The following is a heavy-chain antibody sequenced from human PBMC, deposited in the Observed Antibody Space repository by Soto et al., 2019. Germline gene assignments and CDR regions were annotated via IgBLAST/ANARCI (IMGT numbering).Heavy chain of an antibody. CDR2: ISGSGGST. Sequence: GGSLRLSCAASGFTFSNYVMSWVRQAPGKGLEWVSSISGSGGSTYYADSVKGRFTISRDNSKNTLYLQMNSLRAEDTAVYYCAKDWSYYGSGSYHYFDYWGQGTLVTVSS. D-gene: IGHD3-10*01. J-gene: IGHJ4*02. CDR3: AKDWSYYGSGSYHYFDY. V-gene: IGHV3-23*01. CDR1: GFTFSNYV.